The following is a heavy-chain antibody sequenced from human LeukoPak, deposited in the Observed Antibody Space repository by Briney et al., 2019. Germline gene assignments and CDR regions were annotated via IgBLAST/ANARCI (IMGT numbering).Heavy chain of an antibody. V-gene: IGHV3-23*01. J-gene: IGHJ6*02. CDR1: GFTFRSYA. Sequence: SGGSLRLSCAASGFTFRSYAMTWVRQAPGKGLEWVSALSGSGGSTYYADSVKGRFTISRDNSKNTLYLQMNSLRAEDTAVYYCARDCDGSSWYEAYYYGMDVWGQGTTVTVSS. D-gene: IGHD6-13*01. CDR2: LSGSGGST. CDR3: ARDCDGSSWYEAYYYGMDV.